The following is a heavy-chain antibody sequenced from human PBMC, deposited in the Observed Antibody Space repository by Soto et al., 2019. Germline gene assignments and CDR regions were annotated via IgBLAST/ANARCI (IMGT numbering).Heavy chain of an antibody. CDR2: IRKKTNSYTT. J-gene: IGHJ4*02. D-gene: IGHD4-17*01. CDR3: TTVTTVDYYFDY. V-gene: IGHV3-72*01. Sequence: GGSLRLSCAASGLTFSDRYMDWVRQAPGKGLEWVGRIRKKTNSYTTDYAASVKGRFIISRDDSTNSLYLQMSSLKTEDTAVYYCTTVTTVDYYFDYGGQGTLVTVSS. CDR1: GLTFSDRY.